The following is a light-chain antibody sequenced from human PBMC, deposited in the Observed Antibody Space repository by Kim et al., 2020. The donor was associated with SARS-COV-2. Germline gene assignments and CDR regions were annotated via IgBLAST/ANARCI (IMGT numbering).Light chain of an antibody. V-gene: IGLV4-69*01. CDR3: QTWGTGMLV. Sequence: AVKLTCTLSSGHSSYASAWHQQQPEKGPRYLMKLNSDGSHSKGDGIPDRFSGSSSGAERYLIISSLQSEDEADYYCQTWGTGMLVFGGGTQLTVL. CDR2: LNSDGSH. J-gene: IGLJ3*02. CDR1: SGHSSYA.